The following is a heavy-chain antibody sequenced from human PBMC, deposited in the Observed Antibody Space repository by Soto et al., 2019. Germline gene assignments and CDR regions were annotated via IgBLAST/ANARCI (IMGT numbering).Heavy chain of an antibody. CDR1: GYTFTSYW. V-gene: IGHV5-51*01. D-gene: IGHD2-15*01. CDR3: ARSAGNAGRFSEY. Sequence: GESLKISCKGSGYTFTSYWIGWVRQMPGEGLEWLGVIYPGDSDTRYSPSFQGQVTISADKSINTAYLQWGSLKASDSAIYYCARSAGNAGRFSEYWGQGPLVTVSS. J-gene: IGHJ4*02. CDR2: IYPGDSDT.